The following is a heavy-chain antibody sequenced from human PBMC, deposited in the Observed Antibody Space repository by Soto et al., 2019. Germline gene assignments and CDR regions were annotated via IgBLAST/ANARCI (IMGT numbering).Heavy chain of an antibody. V-gene: IGHV3-23*01. J-gene: IGHJ6*02. CDR2: ISGSGGST. Sequence: EVQLLESGGGLVQPGGSLRLSCAASGFTFSSYAMSWVRQAPGKGLEWVSAISGSGGSTYYADSAKGRFTISRDNSKNTLYLRMNSLSAEDTAVYYCATGRGVNFYYGMDVWGQGTAVTVSS. CDR1: GFTFSSYA. D-gene: IGHD3-10*01. CDR3: ATGRGVNFYYGMDV.